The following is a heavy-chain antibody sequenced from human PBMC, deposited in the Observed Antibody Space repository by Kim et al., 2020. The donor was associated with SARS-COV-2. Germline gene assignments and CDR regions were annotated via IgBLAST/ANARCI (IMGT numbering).Heavy chain of an antibody. CDR2: ITMSSNTI. V-gene: IGHV3-48*02. CDR3: ARDLGYCSGGRCFPLDY. J-gene: IGHJ4*02. D-gene: IGHD2-15*01. CDR1: GFTFSSYS. Sequence: GGSLRLSCAASGFTFSSYSMNWVRQAPGKGLEGVSYITMSSNTIYYADSVKGRFTISRDNAKNSLYLQMNSLRDEDTAGYYCARDLGYCSGGRCFPLDYWGQGTLVTVSS.